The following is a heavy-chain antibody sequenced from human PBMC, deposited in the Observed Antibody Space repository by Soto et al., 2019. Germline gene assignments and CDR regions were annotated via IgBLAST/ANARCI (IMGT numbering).Heavy chain of an antibody. D-gene: IGHD1-26*01. CDR2: INANTGAT. V-gene: IGHV1-18*01. CDR1: SHTSRNNV. J-gene: IGHJ4*02. CDR3: GREEDQWDQRCLDY. Sequence: QVRLVQSGAEVGQPGASVKVSCKAPSHTSRNNVISWVRQAPGQGLEWIGFINANTGATNYARKFLVRLTLTTDISTRTVDMELRSLRSGDRAVYYCGREEDQWDQRCLDYWGQGTLVTVSS.